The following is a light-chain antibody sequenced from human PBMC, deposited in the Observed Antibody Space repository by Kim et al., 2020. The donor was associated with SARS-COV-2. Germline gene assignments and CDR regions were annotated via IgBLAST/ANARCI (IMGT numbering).Light chain of an antibody. V-gene: IGLV2-23*02. CDR1: GGDVGCCYC. Sequence: GEWRRSAWSVTGGDVGCCYCVAWKQQHPDKAPKLMINEVAKRHSGVFNRFSGCESGNAASLTISGLKAADEADYYCCSCAGSSTVLFGGGTKLTVL. CDR2: EVA. CDR3: CSCAGSSTVL. J-gene: IGLJ2*01.